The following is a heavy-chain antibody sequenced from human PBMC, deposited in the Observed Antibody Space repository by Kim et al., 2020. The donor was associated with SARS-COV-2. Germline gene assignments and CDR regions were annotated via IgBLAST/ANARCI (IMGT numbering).Heavy chain of an antibody. J-gene: IGHJ6*02. V-gene: IGHV4-59*13. CDR3: ARLALGCSSTSCFSPPYYYYYGMDV. Sequence: SETLSLTCTVSGGSISSYYWSWIRQPPGKGLEWIGYIYYSGSTNYNPSLKSRVTISVDTSKNQFSLKLSSVTAADTAVYYCARLALGCSSTSCFSPPYYYYYGMDVWGQGTTVTVSS. CDR2: IYYSGST. CDR1: GGSISSYY. D-gene: IGHD2-2*01.